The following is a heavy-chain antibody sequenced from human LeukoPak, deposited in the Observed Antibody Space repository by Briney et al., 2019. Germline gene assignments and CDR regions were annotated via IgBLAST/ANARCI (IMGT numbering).Heavy chain of an antibody. CDR2: INHSGST. CDR3: ARCSLRWYPRHYFDY. Sequence: SETLSLTCAVYGGSFSGYYWSWICQPPGKGLEWIGEINHSGSTNYNPSLKSRVTISVDTSKNQFSLKLSSVTAADTAVYYCARCSLRWYPRHYFDYWGQGTLVTVSS. CDR1: GGSFSGYY. D-gene: IGHD4-17*01. V-gene: IGHV4-34*01. J-gene: IGHJ4*02.